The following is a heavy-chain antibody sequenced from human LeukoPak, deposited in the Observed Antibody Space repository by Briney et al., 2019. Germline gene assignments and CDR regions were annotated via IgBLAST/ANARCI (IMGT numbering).Heavy chain of an antibody. CDR2: IYYNGTT. D-gene: IGHD6-13*01. CDR1: GGSISNYY. J-gene: IGHJ4*02. Sequence: SEPLPLTCTVSGGSISNYYWSWIRQPPGKGLEWIGYIYYNGTTNYNPSLKSRVTISVDTSKNQFSLKLNSVTAADTAVYYCARGVYIAAAQYGYWGQGTLVTVSS. CDR3: ARGVYIAAAQYGY. V-gene: IGHV4-59*01.